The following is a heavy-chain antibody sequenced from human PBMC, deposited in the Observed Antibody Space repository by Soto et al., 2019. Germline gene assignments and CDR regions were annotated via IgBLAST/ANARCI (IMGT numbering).Heavy chain of an antibody. V-gene: IGHV1-69*13. D-gene: IGHD6-13*01. CDR2: IIPIFGTA. CDR1: GGTFSSYA. CDR3: ARVDSSRNYYYYGMDV. J-gene: IGHJ6*02. Sequence: SVKVSCKASGGTFSSYAISWVRQAPGQGLEWMGGIIPIFGTANYAQKFQGSVTITADESTSTAYMELSSLRSEDTAVYYCARVDSSRNYYYYGMDVWGQGTTVTVSS.